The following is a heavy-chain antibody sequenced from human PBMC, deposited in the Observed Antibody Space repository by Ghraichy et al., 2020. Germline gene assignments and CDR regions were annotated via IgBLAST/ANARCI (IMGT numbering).Heavy chain of an antibody. V-gene: IGHV3-23*01. Sequence: GESLNISCAASGFTFSNYDMTWVRQAPGKGLEWVSGISGNGGTTYYADSVKGRFTISRDNSKNTLYLQMNSLRAEDTAVYYCAKSAGGYCTGGSCFKFDYWGQGTLVTVSS. CDR1: GFTFSNYD. D-gene: IGHD2-15*01. CDR2: ISGNGGTT. J-gene: IGHJ4*02. CDR3: AKSAGGYCTGGSCFKFDY.